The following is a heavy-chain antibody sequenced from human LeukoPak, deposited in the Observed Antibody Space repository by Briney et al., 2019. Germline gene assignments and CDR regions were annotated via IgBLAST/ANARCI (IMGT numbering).Heavy chain of an antibody. CDR3: AGVVGAGGDDAFDI. J-gene: IGHJ3*02. CDR2: INPNSGGT. D-gene: IGHD1-26*01. CDR1: GYTFTGYY. Sequence: ASVKVSCKASGYTFTGYYMHWVRQAPGQGLEWMGWINPNSGGTNYAQKFQGRVTMTRDTSISTAYMELSRLRSDDTAVYYCAGVVGAGGDDAFDIWGQGTMVTVSS. V-gene: IGHV1-2*02.